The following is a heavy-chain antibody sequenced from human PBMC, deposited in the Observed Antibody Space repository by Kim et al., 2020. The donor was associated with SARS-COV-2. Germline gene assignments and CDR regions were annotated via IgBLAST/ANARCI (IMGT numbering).Heavy chain of an antibody. V-gene: IGHV1-2*04. Sequence: ASVKVSCKASGYTFTGYYMHWVRQAPGQGLEWMGWINPNSGGTNYAQKFQGWVTMTRDTSISTAYMELSRLRSDDTAVYYCARGTLGGSSWPQEWFDPWGQRTLVTVSS. D-gene: IGHD6-13*01. J-gene: IGHJ5*02. CDR3: ARGTLGGSSWPQEWFDP. CDR2: INPNSGGT. CDR1: GYTFTGYY.